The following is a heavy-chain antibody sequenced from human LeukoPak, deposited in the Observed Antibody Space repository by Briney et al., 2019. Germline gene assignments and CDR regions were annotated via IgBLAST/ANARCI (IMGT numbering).Heavy chain of an antibody. D-gene: IGHD5-18*01. CDR2: ISAYNGNT. V-gene: IGHV1-18*04. J-gene: IGHJ4*02. CDR3: ARVRDTAMPSDY. CDR1: GYTFTSYG. Sequence: ASVKVSCKASGYTFTSYGISWVRQAPGQGLEWMRWISAYNGNTNYAQKLQGRVTMTTDTSTSTAYMELRSLRSDDTAVYYCARVRDTAMPSDYWGQGTLVTVSS.